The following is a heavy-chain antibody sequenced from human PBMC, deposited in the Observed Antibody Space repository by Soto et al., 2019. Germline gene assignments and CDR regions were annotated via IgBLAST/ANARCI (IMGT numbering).Heavy chain of an antibody. V-gene: IGHV3-33*01. CDR3: ARDNVGATDLDS. CDR1: GFTFNTYG. D-gene: IGHD1-26*01. J-gene: IGHJ4*02. Sequence: GGSLRLSCAASGFTFNTYGMHWVRQAPGKGLEWVAVIWYDGSSEYYTDSVKGRFTISRDNSKSTLYLQMSSLRADDTAVYLCARDNVGATDLDSWGQGTLVTVSS. CDR2: IWYDGSSE.